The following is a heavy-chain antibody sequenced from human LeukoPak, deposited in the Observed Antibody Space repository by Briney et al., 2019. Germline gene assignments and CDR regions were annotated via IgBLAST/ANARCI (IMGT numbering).Heavy chain of an antibody. CDR1: GFTFSSYA. D-gene: IGHD2-21*02. CDR3: AREKVTSFDY. CDR2: ISYDGSNK. Sequence: GGSLRLSCAASGFTFSSYAMHWVRQAPGKGLEWVAVISYDGSNKYYADSVKGRFTISRDNSKNTLYLQMNSLRSDDTAVYYCAREKVTSFDYWGQGTLVTVSS. V-gene: IGHV3-30*01. J-gene: IGHJ4*02.